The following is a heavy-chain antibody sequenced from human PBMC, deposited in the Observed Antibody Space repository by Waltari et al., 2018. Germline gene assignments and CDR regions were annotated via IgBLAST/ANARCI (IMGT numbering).Heavy chain of an antibody. CDR2: IKSKTDGGTT. CDR1: GFTFSNAW. J-gene: IGHJ4*02. V-gene: IGHV3-15*01. D-gene: IGHD3-10*01. CDR3: TTGGQELLWFGELINFDY. Sequence: EVQLVESGGGLVKPGGSLRLSCAASGFTFSNAWMSWVRQAPGKGLEWVGRIKSKTDGGTTDYAAPVKGRFTISRDDSKNTLYLQMNSLKTEDTAVYYCTTGGQELLWFGELINFDYWGQGTLVTVSS.